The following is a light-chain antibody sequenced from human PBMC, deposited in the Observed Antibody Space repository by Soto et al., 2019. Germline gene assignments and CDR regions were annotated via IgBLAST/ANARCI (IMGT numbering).Light chain of an antibody. CDR3: QSYDSSLGRV. V-gene: IGLV1-40*01. Sequence: QSVLTQPPSVSGAPGQRVTISCTGNSSNIGAGYDVHWYQQLPGTAPKLLIYGNSNRPSGVPDRFSGSKSGTSASLAITGLQAEDEADYYCQSYDSSLGRVFGGGTKVTVL. CDR2: GNS. J-gene: IGLJ3*02. CDR1: SSNIGAGYD.